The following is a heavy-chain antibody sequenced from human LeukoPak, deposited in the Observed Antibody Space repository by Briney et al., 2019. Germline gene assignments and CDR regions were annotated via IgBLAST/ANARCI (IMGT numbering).Heavy chain of an antibody. CDR2: ISSSGSTI. D-gene: IGHD4-17*01. CDR1: GFTFSDYY. V-gene: IGHV3-11*01. Sequence: GGSLRRSCAASGFTFSDYYMSWIRQAPGKGLEWVSYISSSGSTIYYADSVKGRFTISRDNAKNSLYLQMNSLRAEDTAVYYCARVSGDLSYWYFDLWGRGTLVTVSS. J-gene: IGHJ2*01. CDR3: ARVSGDLSYWYFDL.